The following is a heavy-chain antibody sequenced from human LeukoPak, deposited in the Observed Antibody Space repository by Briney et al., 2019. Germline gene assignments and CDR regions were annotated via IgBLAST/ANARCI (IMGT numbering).Heavy chain of an antibody. D-gene: IGHD3-22*01. J-gene: IGHJ5*02. Sequence: PSETLSLTCTVSGGSISSYYWSWIRQPAGKGLEWIGRIYTSGSTNYNPSLKSRVTMSVDTSKHQFSLKLSSVTAADTAVYYCARFYASSGYYLSWFDPWGQGTLVTVSS. V-gene: IGHV4-4*07. CDR2: IYTSGST. CDR1: GGSISSYY. CDR3: ARFYASSGYYLSWFDP.